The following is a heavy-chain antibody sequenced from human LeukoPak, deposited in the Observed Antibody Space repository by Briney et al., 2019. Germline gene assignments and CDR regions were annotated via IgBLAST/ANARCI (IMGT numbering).Heavy chain of an antibody. CDR2: ISYDGSNK. J-gene: IGHJ4*02. CDR3: AKGGSGWYLGDY. Sequence: GRSLRLSRAASGFTFSSYGMHWVRQAPGKGLEWVALISYDGSNKYYADSVKGRFTISRDNSKNTLYLQMNSLRAEDTAVYYCAKGGSGWYLGDYWGQGTLVTVSS. D-gene: IGHD6-19*01. CDR1: GFTFSSYG. V-gene: IGHV3-30*18.